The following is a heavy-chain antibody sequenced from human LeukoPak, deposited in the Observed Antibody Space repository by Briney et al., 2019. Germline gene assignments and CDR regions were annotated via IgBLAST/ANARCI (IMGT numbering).Heavy chain of an antibody. Sequence: SQTLSLTCTVSGGSISSGDCYWSWIRQPPGKGLEWIGYIYYSGSTYYNPSLKSRVTISVDTSKNQCSLKLSSVTAEDTAVYYCARDRGYVDYWGQGTLVTVSS. CDR3: ARDRGYVDY. J-gene: IGHJ4*02. CDR1: GGSISSGDCY. V-gene: IGHV4-30-4*01. CDR2: IYYSGST.